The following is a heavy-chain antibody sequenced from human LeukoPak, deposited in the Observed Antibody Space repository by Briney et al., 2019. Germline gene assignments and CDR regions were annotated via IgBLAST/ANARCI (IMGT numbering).Heavy chain of an antibody. D-gene: IGHD2-2*01. CDR1: GGSISSSSYY. J-gene: IGHJ6*02. V-gene: IGHV4-39*02. CDR2: IYYSGGT. CDR3: ARDPIYCSSTSCYFYGMDV. Sequence: PSQTLSLTCTVSGGSISSSSYYWGWIRQPPGKGLDWIGSIYYSGGTYYNPSLKSRVTISVDTSKNQFSLKLSSVTAADTAVYYCARDPIYCSSTSCYFYGMDVWGQGTTVTVSS.